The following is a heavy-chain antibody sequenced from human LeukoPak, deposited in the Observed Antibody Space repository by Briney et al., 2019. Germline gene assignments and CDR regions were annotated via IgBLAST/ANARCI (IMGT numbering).Heavy chain of an antibody. Sequence: GGSLRLSCAASGFLFSNYAMSWVRQTPAKGLEWVSSLRGDGETFYADSVKGRFTLSRDDSRNTVYLQLNNLRAEDTAVYYCAKDISLPESNGYEVHGNWFDPWGQGTLVTVSS. CDR2: LRGDGET. D-gene: IGHD3-22*01. CDR3: AKDISLPESNGYEVHGNWFDP. CDR1: GFLFSNYA. J-gene: IGHJ5*02. V-gene: IGHV3-23*01.